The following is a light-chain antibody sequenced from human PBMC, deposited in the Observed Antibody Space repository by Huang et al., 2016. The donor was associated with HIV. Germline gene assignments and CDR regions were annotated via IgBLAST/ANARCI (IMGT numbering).Light chain of an antibody. V-gene: IGKV1-8*01. CDR3: QQYYTYPHS. CDR1: PGISSY. CDR2: SAS. J-gene: IGKJ2*03. Sequence: AIRLTKSPSPLSASTGDRVTITCRASPGISSYLAWYQQKPGKAPKLLIYSASTLHSGVPSRFSGSGFGTDFTLTISSLQSEDFGTYHCQQYYTYPHSFGQGTKLEIK.